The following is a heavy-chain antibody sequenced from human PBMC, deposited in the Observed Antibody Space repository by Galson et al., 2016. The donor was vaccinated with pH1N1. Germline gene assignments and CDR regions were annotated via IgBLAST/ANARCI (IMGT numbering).Heavy chain of an antibody. CDR1: GYTFTDYD. D-gene: IGHD2-15*01. V-gene: IGHV1-8*01. Sequence: SVKVSCKASGYTFTDYDINWVRQGTGQGLEWMGWMNPNNDNTGYAQKVQGRVTMTRNTSISTAYMELSSLRSEDTAVYYCARGGYCSGGSCYDVFGYWGQGTLVTVS. J-gene: IGHJ4*02. CDR3: ARGGYCSGGSCYDVFGY. CDR2: MNPNNDNT.